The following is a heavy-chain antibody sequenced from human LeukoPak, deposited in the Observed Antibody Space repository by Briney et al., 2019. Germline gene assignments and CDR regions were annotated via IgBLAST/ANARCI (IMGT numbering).Heavy chain of an antibody. D-gene: IGHD6-13*01. Sequence: SETLSLTCTVSGGSISSYYWSWIRQPPGKGLEWIGYIYYSGSTNYNPSLKSRVTISVDTSKNQFSLKLSSVTAADTAVYYCARVPAQIAAAGSENNWFDPWGQGTLVTVSS. CDR2: IYYSGST. V-gene: IGHV4-59*01. J-gene: IGHJ5*02. CDR1: GGSISSYY. CDR3: ARVPAQIAAAGSENNWFDP.